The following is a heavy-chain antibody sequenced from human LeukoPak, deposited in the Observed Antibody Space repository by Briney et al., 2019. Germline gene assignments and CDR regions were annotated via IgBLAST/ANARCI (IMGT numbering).Heavy chain of an antibody. CDR1: GGAISSYY. D-gene: IGHD3-22*01. J-gene: IGHJ3*02. CDR3: ARVETLIRGASDI. V-gene: IGHV4-59*01. Sequence: SETLSLTCTVSGGAISSYYWSWIRQPPGKGLEWIGHLSYSGSTNYNPSLKSRVTILVDTSKNQFSLKLNSVTAADTAVYYCARVETLIRGASDIWGQGTMVTVSS. CDR2: LSYSGST.